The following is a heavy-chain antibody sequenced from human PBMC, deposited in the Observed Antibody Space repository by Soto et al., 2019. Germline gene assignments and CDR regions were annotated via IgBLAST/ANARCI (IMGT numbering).Heavy chain of an antibody. J-gene: IGHJ3*02. D-gene: IGHD3-10*01. CDR2: IYYSGST. Sequence: QVQLQESGPGLVKPSETLSLTCTDSGGSISSYYWSWIRQPPGKGLEWIGYIYYSGSTNYNPSLKSRVTISVDRSKNQFSLKLSSVTAADTAVYYCARVWGGAFDIWGQGTMVTVSS. CDR1: GGSISSYY. CDR3: ARVWGGAFDI. V-gene: IGHV4-59*01.